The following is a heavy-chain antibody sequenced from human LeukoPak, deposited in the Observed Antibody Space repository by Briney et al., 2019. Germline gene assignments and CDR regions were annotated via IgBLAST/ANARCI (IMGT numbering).Heavy chain of an antibody. J-gene: IGHJ6*03. CDR3: ARDHPTPTTGYMDV. CDR1: GGSFSGYY. V-gene: IGHV4-34*01. CDR2: INHSGST. Sequence: SETLSLTCAVYGGSFSGYYWSWIRQPPGKGLEWIGEINHSGSTNYNPSFKSRVTISADTSKKQFSLKLSSVTAADTAVYYCARDHPTPTTGYMDVWGKGTTVTVSS. D-gene: IGHD2-8*02.